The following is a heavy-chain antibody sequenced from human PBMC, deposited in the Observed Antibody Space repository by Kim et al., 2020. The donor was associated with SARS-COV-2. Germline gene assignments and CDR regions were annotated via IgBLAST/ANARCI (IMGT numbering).Heavy chain of an antibody. CDR1: GFTVSSNY. J-gene: IGHJ4*02. Sequence: GGSLRLSFAASGFTVSSNYMSWVRQAPGKGLEWVSVIYSGGSTYYADSVKGRLTISRDNSNNTLYLQMNSLRAEDTAVYYYAMAVSTWIQLSGDYWGQGTLVTVSS. CDR3: AMAVSTWIQLSGDY. V-gene: IGHV3-66*01. D-gene: IGHD5-18*01. CDR2: IYSGGST.